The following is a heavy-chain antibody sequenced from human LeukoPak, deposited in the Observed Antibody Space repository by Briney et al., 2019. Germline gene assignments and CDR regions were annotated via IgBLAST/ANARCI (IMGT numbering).Heavy chain of an antibody. Sequence: GASVKVSCKASGYTFTGYYMHWVRQAPGQGLEWMGWINPNSGGTNYAQKFQGRVTMTRDTSISTAYMELSSLRSEDTAVYYCARVIRNYYDSSGYDYWGQGTLVTVSS. CDR3: ARVIRNYYDSSGYDY. J-gene: IGHJ4*02. CDR1: GYTFTGYY. V-gene: IGHV1-2*02. D-gene: IGHD3-22*01. CDR2: INPNSGGT.